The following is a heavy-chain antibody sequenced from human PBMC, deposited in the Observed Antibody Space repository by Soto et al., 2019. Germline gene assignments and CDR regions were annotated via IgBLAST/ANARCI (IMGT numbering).Heavy chain of an antibody. CDR2: IYYSGST. CDR3: ARRMVRGVIRYFDY. Sequence: SETLSLTCTVSGGSISSYYWSWIRQPPGKGLEWIGYIYYSGSTNYNPSLKSRVTISVDTSKNQFSLKLSSVTAADTVVYYCARRMVRGVIRYFDYWGQGTLVTVSS. D-gene: IGHD3-10*01. CDR1: GGSISSYY. J-gene: IGHJ4*02. V-gene: IGHV4-59*01.